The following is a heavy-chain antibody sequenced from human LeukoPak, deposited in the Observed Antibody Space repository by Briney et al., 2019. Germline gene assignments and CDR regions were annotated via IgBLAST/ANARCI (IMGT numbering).Heavy chain of an antibody. D-gene: IGHD6-19*01. CDR2: INPNSGGT. Sequence: ASVKVSCKASGYTFTAYYMHWVRQAPGQGLEWMGWINPNSGGTNYAQKFQGRVTMTRDTSISTAYMELSSLQSDDTAVYYCAPALAGDYFDYWGQGTLVTVSS. CDR3: APALAGDYFDY. V-gene: IGHV1-2*02. CDR1: GYTFTAYY. J-gene: IGHJ4*02.